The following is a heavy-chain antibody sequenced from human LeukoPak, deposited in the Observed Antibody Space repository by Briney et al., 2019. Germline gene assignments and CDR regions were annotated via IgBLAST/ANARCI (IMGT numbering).Heavy chain of an antibody. CDR3: ARDIAAAGTGWFDP. CDR2: INPNSGGT. D-gene: IGHD6-13*01. J-gene: IGHJ5*02. CDR1: GYTFTGYY. V-gene: IGHV1-2*02. Sequence: ASVKVSCKASGYTFTGYYMHWVRQAPRQGVEWMGWINPNSGGTNYAQKFQGRVTMTRDTSISTAYMELSRLRSDDTAVYYCARDIAAAGTGWFDPWGQGTLVTVSS.